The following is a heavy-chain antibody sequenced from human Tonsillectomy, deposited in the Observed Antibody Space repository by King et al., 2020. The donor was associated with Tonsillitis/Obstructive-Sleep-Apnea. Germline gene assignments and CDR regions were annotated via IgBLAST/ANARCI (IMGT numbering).Heavy chain of an antibody. J-gene: IGHJ4*02. Sequence: VQLQESGPGLVKPSETLSLTCTVSGGSISSYYWSWIRQPPGKGLEWIGYIYYSGSTNYNPSLKSRVTISVDTSKHQFSLKLSSVTAADTAVYYCARVPAAMGGYFDYWGQGTLVTVSS. CDR1: GGSISSYY. V-gene: IGHV4-59*01. D-gene: IGHD2-2*01. CDR2: IYYSGST. CDR3: ARVPAAMGGYFDY.